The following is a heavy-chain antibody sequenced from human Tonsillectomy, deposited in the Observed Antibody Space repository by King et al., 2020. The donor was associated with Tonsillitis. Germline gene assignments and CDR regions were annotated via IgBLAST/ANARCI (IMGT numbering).Heavy chain of an antibody. Sequence: VQLQESGPGLVKPSETLSLTCTVSGGSISSYYWSWIRQPPGKGLEWIGYIYYSGSTNYNPSLKSRVTISVDTSKNQFSLKLSSVTAAVTAVYYCARDTLTSGSYVPFDYWGQGTLVTVSS. CDR2: IYYSGST. CDR1: GGSISSYY. CDR3: ARDTLTSGSYVPFDY. V-gene: IGHV4-59*01. D-gene: IGHD1-26*01. J-gene: IGHJ4*02.